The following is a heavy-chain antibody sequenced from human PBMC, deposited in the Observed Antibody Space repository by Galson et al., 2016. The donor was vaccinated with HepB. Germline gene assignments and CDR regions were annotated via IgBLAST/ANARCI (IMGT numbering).Heavy chain of an antibody. CDR1: DYTFTSYG. V-gene: IGHV1-18*01. CDR3: ARDGAVIATAGTYYYGMDV. D-gene: IGHD6-13*01. CDR2: ISGYNGNT. J-gene: IGHJ6*02. Sequence: SVKVSCKASDYTFTSYGISWVRQAPGQGLEWMGWISGYNGNTHYGQKFQGRVTMTTDTSTSKVYMELRSLGSDDTAVYYCARDGAVIATAGTYYYGMDVWGQGTTVTVSS.